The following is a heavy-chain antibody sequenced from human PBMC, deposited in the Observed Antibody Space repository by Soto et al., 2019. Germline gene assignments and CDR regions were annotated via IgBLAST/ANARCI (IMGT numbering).Heavy chain of an antibody. Sequence: SETLSLTCTISGGSISSGGYYWSWIRQHPGKGLEWIGYIYYSGSTYYNPSLKSRVTISVDTSKNQFSLKLSSVTAADTAVYYCARNGFHYGDYNWFDPWGQGTLVTVSS. CDR3: ARNGFHYGDYNWFDP. J-gene: IGHJ5*02. CDR1: GGSISSGGYY. CDR2: IYYSGST. V-gene: IGHV4-31*03. D-gene: IGHD4-17*01.